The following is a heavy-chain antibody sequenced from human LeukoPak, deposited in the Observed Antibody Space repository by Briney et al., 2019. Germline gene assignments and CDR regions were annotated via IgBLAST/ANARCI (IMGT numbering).Heavy chain of an antibody. CDR3: ARGTRDGYNYGH. CDR1: GFIFSSFT. CDR2: ITSSSDI. D-gene: IGHD5-18*01. J-gene: IGHJ4*02. Sequence: PGGSLRLSCAASGFIFSSFTMNWVRQAPGKGLEWLSSITSSSDIYYADSLKGRITISRDNSKNTLYLQMNSLRAEDTAVYYCARGTRDGYNYGHWGQGTLVTVSS. V-gene: IGHV3-21*01.